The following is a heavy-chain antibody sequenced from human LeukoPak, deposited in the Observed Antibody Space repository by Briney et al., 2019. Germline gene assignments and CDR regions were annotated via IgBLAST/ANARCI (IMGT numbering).Heavy chain of an antibody. V-gene: IGHV3-33*03. J-gene: IGHJ1*01. CDR2: IWSDGSNE. CDR3: ATYSSLNRREFQY. Sequence: GGSLRLSCAASGFSFSTYAMHWVRQAPGKGLDWVAMIWSDGSNEYYADSVKGRFTISRDNAKNSLYLQMNSLRAEDTAVYYCATYSSLNRREFQYWGQGTLLTVSS. D-gene: IGHD3-22*01. CDR1: GFSFSTYA.